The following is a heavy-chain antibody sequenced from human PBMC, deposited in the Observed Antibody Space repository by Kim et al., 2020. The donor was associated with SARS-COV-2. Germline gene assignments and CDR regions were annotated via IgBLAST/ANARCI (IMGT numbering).Heavy chain of an antibody. V-gene: IGHV3-49*04. Sequence: GGSLRLSCTASGFTFGDYAMSWVRQAPGKGLEWVGFIRSKAYGGTTEYAAPVKGRFTISRDDSKSIVCLQMNSLKTEDTAVYYCTRDLYCGGECYVGAFDTWGQGTMVTVSS. CDR1: GFTFGDYA. CDR2: IRSKAYGGTT. CDR3: TRDLYCGGECYVGAFDT. D-gene: IGHD2-21*01. J-gene: IGHJ3*02.